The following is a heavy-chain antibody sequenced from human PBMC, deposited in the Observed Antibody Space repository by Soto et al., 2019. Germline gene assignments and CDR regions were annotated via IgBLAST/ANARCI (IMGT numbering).Heavy chain of an antibody. CDR3: AKDFSRMITFGGVEY. CDR1: GFTFDDYA. Sequence: EVQLVESGGGLVQPGRSLRLSCAASGFTFDDYAMHWLRQAPGKGLEWVSGISWNSGSIGYADSVKGRFTISRDNAKNSLYLQMNSLRAEDTALYYCAKDFSRMITFGGVEYWGQGTLVTVSS. J-gene: IGHJ4*02. CDR2: ISWNSGSI. D-gene: IGHD3-16*01. V-gene: IGHV3-9*01.